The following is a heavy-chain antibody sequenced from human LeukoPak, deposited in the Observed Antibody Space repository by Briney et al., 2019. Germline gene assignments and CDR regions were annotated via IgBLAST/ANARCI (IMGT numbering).Heavy chain of an antibody. CDR2: ISSSSSYI. CDR3: ARDTPHYYGSGNY. Sequence: KPGGSLRLXCAASGFTFSSYSMNWVRQAPRKGLEWVSSISSSSSYIYYADSVKGRFTISRDNAKNSLYLQMNSLRAEDTAVYYCARDTPHYYGSGNYWGQGTLVTVSS. CDR1: GFTFSSYS. D-gene: IGHD3-10*01. V-gene: IGHV3-21*01. J-gene: IGHJ4*02.